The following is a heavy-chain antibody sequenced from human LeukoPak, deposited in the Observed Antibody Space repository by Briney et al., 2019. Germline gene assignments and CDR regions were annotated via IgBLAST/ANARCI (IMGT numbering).Heavy chain of an antibody. J-gene: IGHJ4*02. CDR1: GFTFSSYA. CDR3: VPLNWNPPGDFDR. D-gene: IGHD1-20*01. V-gene: IGHV3-7*01. Sequence: GGSLRLSCSASGFTFSSYAMSWVRQAPGKGLEWVANIKDDGSDKYYVDSVKGRFSISKDNAKNSLYLQMNSLRVEDTAVYYCVPLNWNPPGDFDRWGQGTLVTVSS. CDR2: IKDDGSDK.